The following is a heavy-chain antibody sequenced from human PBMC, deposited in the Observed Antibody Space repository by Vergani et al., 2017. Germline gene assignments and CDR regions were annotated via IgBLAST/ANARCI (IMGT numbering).Heavy chain of an antibody. J-gene: IGHJ4*02. Sequence: QVQLQESGPGLVKPSETLSLTCTVSGGSISSYYWGWIRQPPGKGLEWIGSIYYSGSTYYNPSLKSRVTISVDTSKNQFSLKLSSVTAADTAVYYCARALKGGPFDYWGQGTLVTVSS. D-gene: IGHD3-16*01. CDR2: IYYSGST. CDR1: GGSISSYY. V-gene: IGHV4-39*07. CDR3: ARALKGGPFDY.